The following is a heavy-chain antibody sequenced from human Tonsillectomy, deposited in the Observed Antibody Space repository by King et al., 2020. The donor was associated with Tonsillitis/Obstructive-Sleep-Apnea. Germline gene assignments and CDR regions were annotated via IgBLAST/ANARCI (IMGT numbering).Heavy chain of an antibody. CDR1: GGSISSYY. CDR3: ARAPGGDFWSGLNYYYYYMDV. D-gene: IGHD3-3*01. V-gene: IGHV4-59*01. Sequence: QLQESGPGLVKPSETLSLTCTVSGGSISSYYWSWIRQPPGKGLEWFGYIYYSGSTNYNPPLKSRVTISVDTAKNQFSLKRGPVTAAATAVYYCARAPGGDFWSGLNYYYYYMDVWGKGTTVTVSS. CDR2: IYYSGST. J-gene: IGHJ6*03.